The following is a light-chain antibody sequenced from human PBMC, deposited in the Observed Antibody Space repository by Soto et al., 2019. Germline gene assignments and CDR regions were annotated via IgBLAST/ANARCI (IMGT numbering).Light chain of an antibody. CDR2: DNN. CDR1: SSNIGNNY. Sequence: QSVLTQPPSVSAAPGQKVTISCSGSSSNIGNNYVSWYQQLPGIAPKLLIYDNNKRPSGIPDRFSGSKSGTSATLGITGLQTGDEADYYCGTWDSSLSAVYVFGTGTKVTVL. CDR3: GTWDSSLSAVYV. J-gene: IGLJ1*01. V-gene: IGLV1-51*01.